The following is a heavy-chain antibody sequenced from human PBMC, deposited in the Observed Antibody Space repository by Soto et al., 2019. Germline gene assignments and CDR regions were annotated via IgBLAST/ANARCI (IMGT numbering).Heavy chain of an antibody. Sequence: AGSLRHSCSASAFAFTNAWINWVRQAPGKGLDRVGRIKSKTDGGTTDYAAPVKGRFAISRDDSNNMVYLQMKSLTIEHTAVYYCTTDSYSTIIIARLDYWGHGTLVTVSS. CDR3: TTDSYSTIIIARLDY. J-gene: IGHJ4*01. D-gene: IGHD3-22*01. CDR1: AFAFTNAW. V-gene: IGHV3-15*07. CDR2: IKSKTDGGTT.